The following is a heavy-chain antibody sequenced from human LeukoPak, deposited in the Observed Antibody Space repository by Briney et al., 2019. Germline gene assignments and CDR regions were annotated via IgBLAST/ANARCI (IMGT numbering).Heavy chain of an antibody. Sequence: GGSLRLSCAASGFTFSSYAMSWVRQAPGKGLEWVSAISGSGGSTYYADSVKGRFTISRDNAKNSLYLQMNNLRAEDTAVYYCARGGELLRPADYWGQGTLVTVSS. J-gene: IGHJ4*02. CDR2: ISGSGGST. V-gene: IGHV3-23*01. D-gene: IGHD1-26*01. CDR1: GFTFSSYA. CDR3: ARGGELLRPADY.